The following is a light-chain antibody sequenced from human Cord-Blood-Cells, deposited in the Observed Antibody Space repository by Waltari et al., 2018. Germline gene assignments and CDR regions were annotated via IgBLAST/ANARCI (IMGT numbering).Light chain of an antibody. CDR2: EDS. Sequence: QSALTQPASVSGSPGQSTTISCTGTSSDVGSYNLFSWYQQHPGKAPKLMIYEDSKRPSGVSNRFSGSKSGNTATLTISGLQAEDEADYYCCSYAGSSTWVFGGGTKLTVL. V-gene: IGLV2-23*01. CDR1: SSDVGSYNL. CDR3: CSYAGSSTWV. J-gene: IGLJ3*02.